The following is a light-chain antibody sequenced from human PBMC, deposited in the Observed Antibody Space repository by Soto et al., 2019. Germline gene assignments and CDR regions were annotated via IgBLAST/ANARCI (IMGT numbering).Light chain of an antibody. CDR1: QSASTY. CDR2: DAS. Sequence: EIVLTQSPATLSLSPGERATLSCRASQSASTYLAWYQQQPGQPPRLLIYDASNRATGIPARFSGSGSGTDFTLTISSLEPEDFAVYYCQQRSNWPLTFGGGTKVEIK. CDR3: QQRSNWPLT. V-gene: IGKV3-11*01. J-gene: IGKJ4*01.